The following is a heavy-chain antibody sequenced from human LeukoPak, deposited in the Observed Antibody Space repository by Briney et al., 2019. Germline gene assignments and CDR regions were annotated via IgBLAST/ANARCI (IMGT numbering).Heavy chain of an antibody. D-gene: IGHD5-24*01. J-gene: IGHJ4*02. V-gene: IGHV3-7*01. Sequence: GGSLRLSCAASGITFTYSWMSWVRQAPGKGLEWVAMIKEDGSEKYSVESVKGRFTISRDNAKNSLYLQMNSLRAEDTAVYYCAREGVETWLSYYFDYWGQGTLVTVSS. CDR2: IKEDGSEK. CDR1: GITFTYSW. CDR3: AREGVETWLSYYFDY.